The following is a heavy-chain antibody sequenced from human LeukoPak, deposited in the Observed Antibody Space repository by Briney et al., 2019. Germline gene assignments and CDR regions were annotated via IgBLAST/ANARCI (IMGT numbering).Heavy chain of an antibody. J-gene: IGHJ4*02. V-gene: IGHV4-59*08. CDR1: GGSISSLC. CDR2: IYYTGST. Sequence: PSETLSLTCSVSGGSISSLCWSWIRQPPGKRLEEMGYIYYTGSTNYNPSLKSRVTMFVDMSKNQFSLRLSSVTAADTAVYYCARHRAYSSSSPFDYWGQGTLVTVSS. CDR3: ARHRAYSSSSPFDY. D-gene: IGHD6-6*01.